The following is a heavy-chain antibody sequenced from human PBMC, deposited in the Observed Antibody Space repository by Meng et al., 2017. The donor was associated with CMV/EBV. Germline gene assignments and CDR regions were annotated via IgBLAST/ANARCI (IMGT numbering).Heavy chain of an antibody. CDR2: ISSSSSYI. J-gene: IGHJ3*02. D-gene: IGHD1-7*01. CDR1: GFTFSSYA. CDR3: AREFFNWNYSVVAFDI. Sequence: GESLKISCAASGFTFSSYAMHWVRQAPGKGLEWVSSISSSSSYIYYADSVKGRFTISRDNAKNSLYLQMNSLRAEDTAVYYCAREFFNWNYSVVAFDIWGQGTMVTVSS. V-gene: IGHV3-21*01.